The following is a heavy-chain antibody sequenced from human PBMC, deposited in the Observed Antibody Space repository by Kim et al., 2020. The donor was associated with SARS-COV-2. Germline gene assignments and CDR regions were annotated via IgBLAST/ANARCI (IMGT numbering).Heavy chain of an antibody. CDR3: ARDLTYYDFWSGYYSFAGAFDI. Sequence: GGSLRLSCAASGFTFSSYWMSWVRQAPGKGLEWVANIKQDGSEKYYVDSVKGRFTISRDNAKNSLYLQMNSLRAEDTAVYYCARDLTYYDFWSGYYSFAGAFDIWGQGTMVTVSS. D-gene: IGHD3-3*01. CDR1: GFTFSSYW. V-gene: IGHV3-7*03. CDR2: IKQDGSEK. J-gene: IGHJ3*02.